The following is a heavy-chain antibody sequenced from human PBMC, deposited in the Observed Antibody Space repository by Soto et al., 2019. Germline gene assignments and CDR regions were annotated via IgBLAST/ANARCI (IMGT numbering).Heavy chain of an antibody. CDR3: AAQLQWLPIDY. J-gene: IGHJ4*02. CDR1: GGSISSGGYY. V-gene: IGHV4-31*03. D-gene: IGHD5-12*01. CDR2: IYYSGST. Sequence: SQLLSLTCTVSGGSISSGGYYWSRIRQHPGKGLEWIGYIYYSGSTYYNPSLKSRVTISVDTSKNQFSLKLSSVTAADTAVYCCAAQLQWLPIDYWGQGTLVTVSS.